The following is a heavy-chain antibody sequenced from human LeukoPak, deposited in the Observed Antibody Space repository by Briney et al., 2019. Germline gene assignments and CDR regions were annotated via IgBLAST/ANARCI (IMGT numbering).Heavy chain of an antibody. CDR1: GFPFSDYW. Sequence: PGGSLRLSCAASGFPFSDYWMDWVRQAPGKGMEWVANINEDGSEKHYADSVKGRFTISRDNPKNSLFLQMNGLRAEDTAVYYCSRRLDYWGQGALVTVSS. CDR3: SRRLDY. J-gene: IGHJ4*02. CDR2: INEDGSEK. V-gene: IGHV3-7*01.